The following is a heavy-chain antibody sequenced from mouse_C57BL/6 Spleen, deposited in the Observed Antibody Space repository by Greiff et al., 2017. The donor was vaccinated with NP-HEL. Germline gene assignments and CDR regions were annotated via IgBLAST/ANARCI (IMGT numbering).Heavy chain of an antibody. CDR3: ARGNYYGRRAWFAY. CDR2: ISSGSSTI. Sequence: EVHLVESGGGLVKPGGSLKLSCAASGFTFSDYGMHWVRQAPEKGLEWVAYISSGSSTIYYAATVKGRFTISRDNAKNTLFLQMTSLRSEDTAMYYCARGNYYGRRAWFAYWGQGTLVTVSA. V-gene: IGHV5-17*01. D-gene: IGHD1-1*01. CDR1: GFTFSDYG. J-gene: IGHJ3*01.